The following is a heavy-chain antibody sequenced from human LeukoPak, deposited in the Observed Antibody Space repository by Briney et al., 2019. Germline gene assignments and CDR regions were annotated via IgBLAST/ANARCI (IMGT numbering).Heavy chain of an antibody. D-gene: IGHD5/OR15-5a*01. CDR2: IIPIFGTA. J-gene: IGHJ5*02. V-gene: IGHV1-69*06. CDR3: ARSVYRYNWFDP. CDR1: GGTFSSYA. Sequence: ASVKVSCKASGGTFSSYAISWVRQAPGQGLEWMGGIIPIFGTANYAQKFQGRVTITADKSTSTAYMELSSLRSVDTAVYYCARSVYRYNWFDPWGQGTLVTVSS.